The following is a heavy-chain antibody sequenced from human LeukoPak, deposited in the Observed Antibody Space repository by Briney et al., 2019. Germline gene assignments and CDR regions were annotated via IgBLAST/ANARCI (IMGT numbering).Heavy chain of an antibody. V-gene: IGHV4-39*01. Sequence: SETLSLTCTVSGGSISSNSYYWGWIRQPPGKALEWIGSIYHSGSAYYSPSLKSRVTISVDTSKNQFSLKVTSVTAADTAVFYCARLDYGDYSSGEAFDIWGQGTMVTVSS. D-gene: IGHD4-17*01. CDR1: GGSISSNSYY. CDR2: IYHSGSA. CDR3: ARLDYGDYSSGEAFDI. J-gene: IGHJ3*02.